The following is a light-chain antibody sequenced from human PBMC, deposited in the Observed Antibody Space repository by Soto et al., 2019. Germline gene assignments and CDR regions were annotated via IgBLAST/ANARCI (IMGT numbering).Light chain of an antibody. Sequence: EIVLTQSLGTLSLSPGERATLSCRASQSVSSRYLAWYQQKPGQPPRLLIYGASSRATGIPDRFSGSGSGTDLTLTISRLEPEDSAVYYCQQYGSSPPYTFGQGTKLEIK. J-gene: IGKJ2*01. CDR2: GAS. CDR3: QQYGSSPPYT. V-gene: IGKV3-20*01. CDR1: QSVSSRY.